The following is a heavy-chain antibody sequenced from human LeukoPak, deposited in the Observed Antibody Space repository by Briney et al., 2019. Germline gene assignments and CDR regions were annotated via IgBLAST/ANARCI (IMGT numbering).Heavy chain of an antibody. CDR1: GYTFTIYG. Sequence: GASVTVSCKASGYTFTIYGISWVRQAPGQGLEWMGWISAYNGNTNYAQKLQGRVTMTTDTSTSTAYMELRSLRSDDTAVYYCARPFPIVGASYFDYWGQGTLVTVSS. D-gene: IGHD1-26*01. V-gene: IGHV1-18*01. CDR3: ARPFPIVGASYFDY. J-gene: IGHJ4*02. CDR2: ISAYNGNT.